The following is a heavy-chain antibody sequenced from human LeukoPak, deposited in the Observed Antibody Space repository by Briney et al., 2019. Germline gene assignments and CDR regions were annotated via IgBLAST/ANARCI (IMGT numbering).Heavy chain of an antibody. V-gene: IGHV3-23*01. D-gene: IGHD5-24*01. Sequence: PGGSLRLSCAASGFTFSSYAMSWVRQAPGKGLEWVSAISGSGGSTYYADSVKGRFAISRDNSKNTLYLQMNSLRAEDTALYYCAKGVVEMATISYFDYWGQGTLVTVSS. CDR3: AKGVVEMATISYFDY. CDR2: ISGSGGST. J-gene: IGHJ4*02. CDR1: GFTFSSYA.